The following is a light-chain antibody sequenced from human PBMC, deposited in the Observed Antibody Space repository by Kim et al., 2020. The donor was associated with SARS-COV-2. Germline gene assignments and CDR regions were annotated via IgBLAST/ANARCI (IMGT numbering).Light chain of an antibody. CDR3: QQYDNLPLYT. CDR1: QDISNY. J-gene: IGKJ2*01. Sequence: AAVGDRVTITCQASQDISNYLNWYQQKPGKAPKLLIYDASNLETGVPSRFSGSGSGTDFTFTISSLQPEDIATYYCQQYDNLPLYTFGQGTKLEI. CDR2: DAS. V-gene: IGKV1-33*01.